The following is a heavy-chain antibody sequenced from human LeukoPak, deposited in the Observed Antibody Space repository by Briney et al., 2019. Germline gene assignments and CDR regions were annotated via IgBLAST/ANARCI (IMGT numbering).Heavy chain of an antibody. CDR3: ASPVVVVATREVDY. V-gene: IGHV3-23*01. CDR2: ISGSGGST. D-gene: IGHD2-15*01. CDR1: GFTFSSYA. J-gene: IGHJ4*02. Sequence: GGSLRLSCAASGFTFSSYAVSWVRQAPGKGLEWVSAISGSGGSTYYADSVKGRFTISRDNSENTLYLQMNSLRAEDTAVYYCASPVVVVATREVDYWGQGNLVTVSS.